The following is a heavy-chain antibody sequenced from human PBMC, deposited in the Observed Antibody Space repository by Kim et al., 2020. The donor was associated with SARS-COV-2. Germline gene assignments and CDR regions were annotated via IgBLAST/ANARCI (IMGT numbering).Heavy chain of an antibody. V-gene: IGHV4-59*01. J-gene: IGHJ6*02. D-gene: IGHD6-13*01. CDR3: ARGDAALNYYYYGMDV. CDR2: IYYSGST. CDR1: GGSISSYH. Sequence: SETLSLTCTVSGGSISSYHCSWIRQPPGKGLEWIGYIYYSGSTNYNPSLKSRVTISVDTSKNQFSLKLSSVTAADTAVYYCARGDAALNYYYYGMDVWGQGTTVTVSS.